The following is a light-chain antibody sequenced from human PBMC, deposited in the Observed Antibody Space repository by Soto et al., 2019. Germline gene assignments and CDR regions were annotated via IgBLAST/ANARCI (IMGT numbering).Light chain of an antibody. J-gene: IGKJ1*01. Sequence: IVLSQSPGNLSLSPGERATLSCMASQSVRSGYFAWYQQKPGQAPRLLIVGASSRATGIPDRFSGGGSGTEFTLTISSLQPDDFATYYCQQYNSYWTFGQGTKVDIK. CDR2: GAS. CDR1: QSVRSGY. CDR3: QQYNSYWT. V-gene: IGKV3-20*01.